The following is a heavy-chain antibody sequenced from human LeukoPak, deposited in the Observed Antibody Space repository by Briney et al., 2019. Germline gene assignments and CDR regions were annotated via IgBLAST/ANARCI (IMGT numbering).Heavy chain of an antibody. CDR1: GFTFSSYA. J-gene: IGHJ4*02. V-gene: IGHV3-23*01. CDR3: AKDPGQLRQRGYSSGWYVDY. CDR2: ISANSDST. D-gene: IGHD6-19*01. Sequence: PGGSLRLSCAASGFTFSSYAMSWVRQAPGKGLEWVSGISANSDSTDYADSVKGRFTIPRDNSKNTLYLQMNSLRAEDTAVYYCAKDPGQLRQRGYSSGWYVDYWGQGPLVTVSS.